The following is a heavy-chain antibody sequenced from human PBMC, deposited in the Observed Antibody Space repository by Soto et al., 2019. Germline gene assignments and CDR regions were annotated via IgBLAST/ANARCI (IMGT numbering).Heavy chain of an antibody. Sequence: GGSLRLSCAASGFTVSSNYMSWVRQAPGKGLEWVSVIYSGGSTYYADSVKGRFTISRHNSKNTLYLQMNSLRAEDTAVYYCARDQVDDFWSGAPYYYMDVWGKGTTVTVSS. D-gene: IGHD3-3*01. CDR2: IYSGGST. V-gene: IGHV3-53*04. CDR3: ARDQVDDFWSGAPYYYMDV. J-gene: IGHJ6*03. CDR1: GFTVSSNY.